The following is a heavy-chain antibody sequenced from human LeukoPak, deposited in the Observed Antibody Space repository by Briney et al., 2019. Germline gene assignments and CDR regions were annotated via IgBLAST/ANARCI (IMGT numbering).Heavy chain of an antibody. V-gene: IGHV3-64*01. CDR1: GFIFGTYT. CDR3: ARELPGYSFGSFDS. J-gene: IGHJ4*02. CDR2: ISGNGADT. D-gene: IGHD5-18*01. Sequence: GGSLRLSCAASGFIFGTYTLHWFRQAPGKGLEYVSAISGNGADTYYANSLRGRFRISRDNAKSTMFLQMDSLRIDDTAVYYCARELPGYSFGSFDSWGQGTLVSVSS.